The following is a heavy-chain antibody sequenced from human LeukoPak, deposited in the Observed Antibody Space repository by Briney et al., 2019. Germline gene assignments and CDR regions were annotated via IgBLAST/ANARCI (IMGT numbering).Heavy chain of an antibody. J-gene: IGHJ4*02. CDR3: ARQDCSSTSCSSLDY. Sequence: GESLKISCKGSGYSFTSYWIGWVRQMPGKGLEWMGIIYPGDSDTRYSPSFQGQVTILADKSISTAYLQWSSLKASDTAMYYCARQDCSSTSCSSLDYWGQGTLVTVSS. V-gene: IGHV5-51*01. CDR1: GYSFTSYW. CDR2: IYPGDSDT. D-gene: IGHD2-2*01.